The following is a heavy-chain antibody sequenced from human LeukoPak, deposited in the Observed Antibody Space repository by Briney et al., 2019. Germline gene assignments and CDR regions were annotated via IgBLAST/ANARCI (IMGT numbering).Heavy chain of an antibody. Sequence: SGESLKISCKGSGYSFTSYWIGWVRQMPGKGLEWMGIIYPGDSDTRYSPSFQGQVTISADKSISTAYLQWSSLKASDTAMYYCARQPPTGYSSGWSDYWGQGTLVTVSS. CDR3: ARQPPTGYSSGWSDY. CDR2: IYPGDSDT. J-gene: IGHJ4*02. D-gene: IGHD6-19*01. CDR1: GYSFTSYW. V-gene: IGHV5-51*01.